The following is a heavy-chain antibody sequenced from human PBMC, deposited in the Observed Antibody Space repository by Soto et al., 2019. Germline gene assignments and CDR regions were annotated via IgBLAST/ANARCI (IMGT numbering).Heavy chain of an antibody. CDR1: GFTCSGLA. CDR2: ISGSGGST. J-gene: IGHJ4*02. V-gene: IGHV3-23*01. Sequence: GGSLRLSCAASGFTCSGLAMSWVSQAPGKGLEWVSAISGSGGSTYYADSVKGRFTISRDNSKNTLYLQMNSLRAEDTAVYYCAKETGYSSSWEKIDYWGQGTLVTVSS. D-gene: IGHD6-13*01. CDR3: AKETGYSSSWEKIDY.